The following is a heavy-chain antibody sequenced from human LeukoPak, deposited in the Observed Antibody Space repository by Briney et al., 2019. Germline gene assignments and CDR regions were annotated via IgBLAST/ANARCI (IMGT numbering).Heavy chain of an antibody. V-gene: IGHV4-30-4*01. J-gene: IGHJ5*02. CDR2: IYNSGNT. Sequence: SETLSLTCTVSGGSISSGDHYWTWIRQPPGKGLECIGHIYNSGNTYYNSSLKSRVTISLDTSKNQVSLKVRSVTAADTAVYYCARGRVGGNSPGFGWFAPWGQETLVTVSS. CDR1: GGSISSGDHY. CDR3: ARGRVGGNSPGFGWFAP. D-gene: IGHD4-23*01.